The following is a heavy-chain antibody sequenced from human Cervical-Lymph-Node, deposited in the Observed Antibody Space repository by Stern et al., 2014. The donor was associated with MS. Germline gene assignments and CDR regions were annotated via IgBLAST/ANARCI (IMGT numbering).Heavy chain of an antibody. CDR1: GFTFSSYW. V-gene: IGHV3-74*01. D-gene: IGHD2-21*02. CDR2: INSDGSST. Sequence: EVQLEESGGGLVQPGGSLRLSCAASGFTFSSYWMRWVRQAPGKGLVWVSRINSDGSSTSYADSVKGRFTISRDNAKNTLYLQMNSLRAEDTAVYYCARDPSYCGGDCYANWFDPWGQGTLVTVSS. J-gene: IGHJ5*02. CDR3: ARDPSYCGGDCYANWFDP.